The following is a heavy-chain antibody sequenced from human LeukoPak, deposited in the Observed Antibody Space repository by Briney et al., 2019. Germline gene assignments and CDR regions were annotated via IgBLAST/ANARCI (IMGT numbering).Heavy chain of an antibody. J-gene: IGHJ4*02. V-gene: IGHV1-2*02. D-gene: IGHD3-9*01. CDR2: INPNSGGT. CDR3: ARSPHILTGENFDY. CDR1: GYTFTGYY. Sequence: ASVKVSCKASGYTFTGYYTHWVRQAPGQELEWMGWINPNSGGTNYAQKFQGRVTMTRDTSITTAYMEMSRLRSDDTALYYCARSPHILTGENFDYWGQGTLVTVSS.